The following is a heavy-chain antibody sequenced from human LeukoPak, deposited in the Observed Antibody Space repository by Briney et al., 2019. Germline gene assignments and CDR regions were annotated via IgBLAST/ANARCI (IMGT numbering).Heavy chain of an antibody. CDR2: IRSKANSYAT. CDR1: GFTFSGSA. Sequence: GGSLRLSCAASGFTFSGSAMHWVRQASGKGLEWVGRIRSKANSYATAYAASVKGRFTISRDDSKNTAYLRMNSLKTEDTAVYYCTRHASGGEFVDYWGQGTLVTVSS. V-gene: IGHV3-73*01. CDR3: TRHASGGEFVDY. D-gene: IGHD1-26*01. J-gene: IGHJ4*02.